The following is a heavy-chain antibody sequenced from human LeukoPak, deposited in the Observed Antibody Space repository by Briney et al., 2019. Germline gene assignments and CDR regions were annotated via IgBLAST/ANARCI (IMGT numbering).Heavy chain of an antibody. CDR3: ARERDYGDRLFDY. V-gene: IGHV4-61*01. J-gene: IGHJ4*02. D-gene: IGHD4-17*01. CDR1: GGSVSSGSYY. Sequence: SETLSLTCTVSGGSVSSGSYYWSWIRQPPGKGLEWIGYIYYSGSTNYNPSLKSRVTISVDTSKNQFSLKLSSVTAADTAVYYCARERDYGDRLFDYWGQGTLVTVSS. CDR2: IYYSGST.